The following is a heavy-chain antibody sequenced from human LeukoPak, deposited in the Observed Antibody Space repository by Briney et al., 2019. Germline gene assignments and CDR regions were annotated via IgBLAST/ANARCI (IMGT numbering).Heavy chain of an antibody. V-gene: IGHV3-15*01. CDR3: CRLVPRDFDY. Sequence: ETLSLTCIVSGASITDYYWSWVRQPPGKGLEWVGRIKSKTDGGTTDYAAPVKGRFTISRDDSKNTLYLQMNSLKTEDTAVYYCCRLVPRDFDYWGQGTLVTVSS. J-gene: IGHJ4*02. CDR1: GASITDYY. D-gene: IGHD6-19*01. CDR2: IKSKTDGGTT.